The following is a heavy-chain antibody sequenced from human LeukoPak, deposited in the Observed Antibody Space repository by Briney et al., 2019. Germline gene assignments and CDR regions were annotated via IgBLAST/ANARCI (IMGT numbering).Heavy chain of an antibody. CDR2: IYPGDSDT. V-gene: IGHV5-51*01. D-gene: IGHD3-22*01. CDR3: ARQAAPITYYYDSSGYQDY. Sequence: GESLQISCQGSGYSFTSYWIGRVRQMPGKGLEWMGIIYPGDSDTRYSPSFQGQVTISADKSISTAYLQWSSLKASDTAMYYCARQAAPITYYYDSSGYQDYWGQGTLVTVSS. CDR1: GYSFTSYW. J-gene: IGHJ4*02.